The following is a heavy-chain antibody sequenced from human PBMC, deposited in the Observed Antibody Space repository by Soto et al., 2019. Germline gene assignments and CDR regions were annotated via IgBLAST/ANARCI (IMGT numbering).Heavy chain of an antibody. J-gene: IGHJ6*03. D-gene: IGHD3-9*01. CDR3: ARNLLRYFDWPSRRDYYYYYMDV. Sequence: PSETLSLTCTVSCGSISSYYWRWVPQPPGEGLGWVGDIYYSGSTNYNPSLKSRVTISVDTSKNQFSLKLSSVTAADTAVYYCARNLLRYFDWPSRRDYYYYYMDVWGKGTTVTVSS. CDR2: IYYSGST. CDR1: CGSISSYY. V-gene: IGHV4-59*08.